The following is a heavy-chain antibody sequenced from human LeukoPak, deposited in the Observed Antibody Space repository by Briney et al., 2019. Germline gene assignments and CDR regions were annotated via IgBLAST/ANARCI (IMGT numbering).Heavy chain of an antibody. Sequence: AGSLRLSCAASGFTFSSYAMSWVRQAPGKGLEWVSAISGSGGSTYYADSVKGRFTISRDNSKNTLYLQMNSLRAEDTAVYYCAKDSLYCSGGSCYPEYFQHWGQGTLVTVSS. CDR2: ISGSGGST. V-gene: IGHV3-23*01. D-gene: IGHD2-15*01. CDR1: GFTFSSYA. CDR3: AKDSLYCSGGSCYPEYFQH. J-gene: IGHJ1*01.